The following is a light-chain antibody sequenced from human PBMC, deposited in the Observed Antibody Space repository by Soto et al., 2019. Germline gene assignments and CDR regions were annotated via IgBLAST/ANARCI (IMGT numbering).Light chain of an antibody. CDR1: QSVSSSY. Sequence: EIVLTQSPGTLSLSPGERATLSCRASQSVSSSYLAWYQQRPGQPPRLLIYGASTRATSVPATFSGSGSGTEFTLTIISLQSEDFALYYCQQYNKWPLFTFGPGTKVDIK. CDR3: QQYNKWPLFT. CDR2: GAS. V-gene: IGKV3-15*01. J-gene: IGKJ3*01.